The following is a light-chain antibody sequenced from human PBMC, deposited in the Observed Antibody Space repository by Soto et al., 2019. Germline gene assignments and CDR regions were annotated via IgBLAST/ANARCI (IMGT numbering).Light chain of an antibody. Sequence: QSVLTQPPSVSGAPGQRVTISCTGSYSNIGAGYDVHWYQQLPGTAPKFFMPGNNNRPSGVPDRFSVSKSGTSASLAITGLQAEDEADYYCQSLDSSLSPFYVFGTGTKVTVL. J-gene: IGLJ1*01. V-gene: IGLV1-40*01. CDR2: GNN. CDR1: YSNIGAGYD. CDR3: QSLDSSLSPFYV.